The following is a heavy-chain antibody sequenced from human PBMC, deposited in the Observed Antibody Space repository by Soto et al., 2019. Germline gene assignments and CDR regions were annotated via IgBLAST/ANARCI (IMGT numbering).Heavy chain of an antibody. Sequence: SSVKVCCKSAGSTFTDYYIHWVRQAPGQGLEWLGWINPNSGATAYARSFQGRVTLTRDTSISTAYMDLGGLKSDDTAVFYCATGQEGPLDYWGQGSLVTVSS. CDR2: INPNSGAT. CDR1: GSTFTDYY. V-gene: IGHV1-2*02. D-gene: IGHD3-10*01. J-gene: IGHJ4*02. CDR3: ATGQEGPLDY.